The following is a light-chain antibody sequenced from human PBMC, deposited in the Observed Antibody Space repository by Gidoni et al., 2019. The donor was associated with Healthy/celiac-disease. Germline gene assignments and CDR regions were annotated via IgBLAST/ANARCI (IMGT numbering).Light chain of an antibody. CDR2: WAS. Sequence: DIVMTQSPDSLAVSLCERATINCKSSQSVLYSSNNKNYLAWYQQKPGQPPKLLIYWASTRESGVPDRFSGSGSGTDFTLTISSLQAEDVAVYYCQQYYSTPPRLTFGGGTKVEIK. J-gene: IGKJ4*01. CDR3: QQYYSTPPRLT. CDR1: QSVLYSSNNKNY. V-gene: IGKV4-1*01.